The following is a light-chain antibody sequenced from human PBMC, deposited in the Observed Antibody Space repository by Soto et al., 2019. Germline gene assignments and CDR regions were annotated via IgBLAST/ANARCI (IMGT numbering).Light chain of an antibody. V-gene: IGKV3-20*01. CDR2: GAS. CDR1: QSVDITN. J-gene: IGKJ1*01. CDR3: QHFGTTPPGT. Sequence: EIVLTQSPGTLSLSPGERATLSCRASQSVDITNLAWYQQIPGQAPRLLIYGASRRATAIPDRFSVRGSWTAFPLTINRLEPEDFEMSYCQHFGTTPPGTFGQGTQVES.